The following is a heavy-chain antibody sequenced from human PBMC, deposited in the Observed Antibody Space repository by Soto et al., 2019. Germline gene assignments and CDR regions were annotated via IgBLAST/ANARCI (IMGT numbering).Heavy chain of an antibody. CDR2: LSGSGGST. D-gene: IGHD1-1*01. CDR3: AKQQGPGTPYYYAMDV. Sequence: EVQLLEAGGGLVQLGGSQRLSCAASGFTFRSYAMSWVRQAPGKGLEWVSTLSGSGGSTYYAASVKGRFAISRDNSKNIVYLQMNSLGAEDTAVYLCAKQQGPGTPYYYAMDVWGQGTAVTVSS. CDR1: GFTFRSYA. J-gene: IGHJ6*02. V-gene: IGHV3-23*01.